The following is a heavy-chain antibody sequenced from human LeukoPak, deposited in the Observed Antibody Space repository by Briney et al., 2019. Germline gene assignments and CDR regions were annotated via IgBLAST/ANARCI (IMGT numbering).Heavy chain of an antibody. CDR3: AKDTIYYGSGSYYMS. D-gene: IGHD3-10*01. Sequence: GGSLRLSCAASGFTFSSYAMSWVRQAPGKGLEWVSAISGSGGSTYYADSVKGRFTISRHNSKNTLYLQMNSLRAEDTAVYYCAKDTIYYGSGSYYMSWGQGTLVTVSS. CDR2: ISGSGGST. V-gene: IGHV3-23*01. J-gene: IGHJ5*02. CDR1: GFTFSSYA.